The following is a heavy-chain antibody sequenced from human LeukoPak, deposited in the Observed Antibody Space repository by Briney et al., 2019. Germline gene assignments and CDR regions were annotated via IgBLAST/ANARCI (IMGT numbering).Heavy chain of an antibody. CDR2: ISAYNGNT. CDR3: ARARGVIRPLAAAGTKPSGGDAFDI. Sequence: GASVKVSCKASGYTFTSYGISWVRQAPGQGLEWMGWISAYNGNTNYAQKLQGRVTMTTDTSTSTAYMELRSLRSDDTAVYYCARARGVIRPLAAAGTKPSGGDAFDIWGQGTMVTVSS. D-gene: IGHD6-13*01. J-gene: IGHJ3*02. CDR1: GYTFTSYG. V-gene: IGHV1-18*01.